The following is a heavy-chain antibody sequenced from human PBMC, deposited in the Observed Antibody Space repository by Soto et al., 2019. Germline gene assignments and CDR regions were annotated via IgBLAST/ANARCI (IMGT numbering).Heavy chain of an antibody. D-gene: IGHD6-13*01. J-gene: IGHJ4*02. CDR3: ARRLFSSAWRSYFDS. CDR2: IYYSGST. Sequence: QLQLQESGPGLVKPSETLSLTCTVSGGSISSSSYYWGWIRQPPGQGLEWIGSIYYSGSTYFNPSLKSRVTMSVDTSKNQFSLNLSSVTAADTAVYDCARRLFSSAWRSYFDSWGQGTLVTVSS. V-gene: IGHV4-39*01. CDR1: GGSISSSSYY.